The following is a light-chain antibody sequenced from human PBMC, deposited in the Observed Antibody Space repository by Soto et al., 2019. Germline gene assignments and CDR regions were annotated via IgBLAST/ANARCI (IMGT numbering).Light chain of an antibody. V-gene: IGKV3-15*01. CDR1: QSVSSN. CDR2: GAS. J-gene: IGKJ2*01. CDR3: QQYNNWPLYT. Sequence: EIVMTQSPATLSVSPGERATLTCRASQSVSSNLAWYQQKPGQAPRLLIYGASTRATGIPARFSGSGSGTEFTLTISSLQSEDFAVDYCQQYNNWPLYTFGQGTKLEI.